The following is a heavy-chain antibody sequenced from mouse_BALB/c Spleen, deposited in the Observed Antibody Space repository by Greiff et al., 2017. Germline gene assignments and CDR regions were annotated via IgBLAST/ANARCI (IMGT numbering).Heavy chain of an antibody. D-gene: IGHD2-10*02. CDR1: GISITTGNYR. Sequence: DVQLQESGPGLVKPSQTVSLTCTVTGISITTGNYRWSWIRQFPGNKLEWIGYIYYSGTITYNPSLTSRTTITRDTSKNQFFLEMNSLTAEDTATYYCAREEYGNYYFDYWGQGTTLTVSS. CDR3: AREEYGNYYFDY. CDR2: IYYSGTI. J-gene: IGHJ2*01. V-gene: IGHV3-5*02.